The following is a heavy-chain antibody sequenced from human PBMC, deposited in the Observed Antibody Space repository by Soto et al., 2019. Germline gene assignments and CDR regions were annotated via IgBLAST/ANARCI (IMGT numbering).Heavy chain of an antibody. CDR1: GYSFTDSH. CDR3: ARGDSTDCSNGVCSFFYNHDMDV. Sequence: ASVKLCCKASGYSFTDSHIHWVRQAPGQGLEWLGRINPKSGGTSTAQKFQGWVTMTTDTSISTASMELTRLTSDDTAIYYCARGDSTDCSNGVCSFFYNHDMDVWG. V-gene: IGHV1-2*04. D-gene: IGHD2-8*01. J-gene: IGHJ6*02. CDR2: INPKSGGT.